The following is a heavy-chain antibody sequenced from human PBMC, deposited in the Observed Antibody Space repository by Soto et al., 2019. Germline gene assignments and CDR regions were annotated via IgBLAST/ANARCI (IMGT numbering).Heavy chain of an antibody. J-gene: IGHJ4*02. D-gene: IGHD1-26*01. CDR1: GFTFSDYY. V-gene: IGHV3-11*01. CDR3: AREQVSESYYGGPPDY. CDR2: ISSSGSTI. Sequence: QVQLVESGGGLVKPGGSRRLSCAASGFTFSDYYRSWIRHAPGKGLEWVSYISSSGSTIYYADSVKGRFTISRDNAKNSLYLQMNSLRAEDTAVYYCAREQVSESYYGGPPDYWGQGTLVTVSS.